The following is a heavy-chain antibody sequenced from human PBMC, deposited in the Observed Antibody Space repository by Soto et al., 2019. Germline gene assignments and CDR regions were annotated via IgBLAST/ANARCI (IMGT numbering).Heavy chain of an antibody. CDR3: AKAGLGKDYYYYGMDV. J-gene: IGHJ6*02. CDR1: GFTFSSYG. Sequence: GGSLRLSCAASGFTFSSYGMHWVRQAPGKGLEWVAVISYDGSNKYYADPVKGRFTISRDNSKNTLYLQMNSLRAEDTAVYYCAKAGLGKDYYYYGMDVWGQGXTVTVYS. D-gene: IGHD3-16*01. CDR2: ISYDGSNK. V-gene: IGHV3-30*18.